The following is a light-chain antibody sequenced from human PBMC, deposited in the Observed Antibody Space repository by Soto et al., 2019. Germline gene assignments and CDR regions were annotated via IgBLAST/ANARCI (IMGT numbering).Light chain of an antibody. V-gene: IGKV3-20*01. J-gene: IGKJ2*02. Sequence: EIVLTQSPGTLSLSPGERATLSCRASQSVSSSYLAWYQQKPGQAPRLLIYGASSRATGIPDRFSGSGSGTDFTLTISRLEPEDFAVYYCQQYGSSTWTFGQGNKLEIK. CDR3: QQYGSSTWT. CDR2: GAS. CDR1: QSVSSSY.